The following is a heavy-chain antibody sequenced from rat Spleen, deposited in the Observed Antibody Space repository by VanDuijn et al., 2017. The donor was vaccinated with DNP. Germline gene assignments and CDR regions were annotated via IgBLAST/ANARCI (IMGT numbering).Heavy chain of an antibody. J-gene: IGHJ1*01. V-gene: IGHV2S12*01. CDR3: TRVLYNGYQRHYWSFDF. CDR1: GFTFSNYG. CDR2: ISSGENT. Sequence: VQLVESGGGLVQPGRSLKLSCAASGFTFSNYGMAWVRQAPTKGLEWIAAISSGENTYYNPALKSRLSISRDTSKSQVFLKMNSLQTEDTAIYFCTRVLYNGYQRHYWSFDFWGPGTMVTVSS. D-gene: IGHD1-6*01.